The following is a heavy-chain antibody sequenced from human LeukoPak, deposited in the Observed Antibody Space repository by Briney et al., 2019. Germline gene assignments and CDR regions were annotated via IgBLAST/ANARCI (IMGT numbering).Heavy chain of an antibody. Sequence: PSETLSLTCSVSGDSISSYYWCWIRQPPGRGLEWIGYIYYSGSTSYNPSLKSRVTMSVDTSKKHFSLKLNSVTAADTAVYYCARGEYYYYYYYMDVWGKGTTVTVSS. CDR3: ARGEYYYYYYYMDV. CDR1: GDSISSYY. V-gene: IGHV4-59*01. D-gene: IGHD3-10*01. J-gene: IGHJ6*03. CDR2: IYYSGST.